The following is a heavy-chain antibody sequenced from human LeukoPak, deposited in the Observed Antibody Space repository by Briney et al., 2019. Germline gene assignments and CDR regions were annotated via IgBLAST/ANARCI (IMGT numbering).Heavy chain of an antibody. J-gene: IGHJ3*02. CDR1: GFTFSSYA. V-gene: IGHV3-23*01. D-gene: IGHD6-13*01. Sequence: PGGSLRLSCVASGFTFSSYAMSWVRQAPGKGLEGVSAISGSGGSTYYADSVKGRFTIYRDNSKNPLYLQMISLRAKDTAVYYCAKDFYPGGSWDSFDIWGQGTMVTVSS. CDR2: ISGSGGST. CDR3: AKDFYPGGSWDSFDI.